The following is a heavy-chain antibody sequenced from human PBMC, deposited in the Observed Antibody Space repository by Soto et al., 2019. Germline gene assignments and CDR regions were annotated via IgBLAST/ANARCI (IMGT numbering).Heavy chain of an antibody. D-gene: IGHD4-4*01. V-gene: IGHV1-46*01. CDR2: INPSGGST. CDR3: AAPFDVTVTHGGNYYYYGMDV. Sequence: ASVEVSCKASGYTFTSYYMHWVRQAPGQGLEWMGIINPSGGSTSYAQKFQGRVTMTRDTSTSTVYMELSSLRSEDTAVYYCAAPFDVTVTHGGNYYYYGMDVWGQGTTVTVSS. J-gene: IGHJ6*02. CDR1: GYTFTSYY.